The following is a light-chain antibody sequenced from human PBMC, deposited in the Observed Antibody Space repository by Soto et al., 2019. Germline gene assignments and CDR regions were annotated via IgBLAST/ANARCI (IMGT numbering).Light chain of an antibody. Sequence: ESLLTQSPGTLSLSPGEGATLSCRASQSVGSNYLAWYQQKPGQAPRLLIYGASSRATGIPDRFSGSGSGTDFTLTISRLEPEDFAMYYCQQYAYSPLTFGGGTKVDIK. J-gene: IGKJ4*01. CDR3: QQYAYSPLT. CDR1: QSVGSNY. V-gene: IGKV3-20*01. CDR2: GAS.